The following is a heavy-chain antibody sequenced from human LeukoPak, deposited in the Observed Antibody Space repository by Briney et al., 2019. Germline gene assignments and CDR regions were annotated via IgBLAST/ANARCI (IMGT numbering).Heavy chain of an antibody. CDR1: GGSISSYY. V-gene: IGHV4-4*07. J-gene: IGHJ6*03. CDR3: ARGDCSSTSCYRVGLYYYYMDV. CDR2: IYTSGST. Sequence: SETLSLTCTVSGGSISSYYWSWIRQPAGKGLEWIGRIYTSGSTNYNPSLKSRVTMSVDTSKNQFSLKLSSVTAADTAVYYCARGDCSSTSCYRVGLYYYYMDVWGKGTTVTVSS. D-gene: IGHD2-2*02.